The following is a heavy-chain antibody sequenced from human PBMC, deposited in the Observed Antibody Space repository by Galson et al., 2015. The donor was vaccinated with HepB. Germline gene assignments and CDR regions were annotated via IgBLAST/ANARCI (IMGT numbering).Heavy chain of an antibody. CDR3: ARDRTYSSGWYSRPISTEQNDAFDI. V-gene: IGHV1-69*13. CDR1: GYTFVNYD. D-gene: IGHD6-19*01. CDR2: IIPIFGTA. Sequence: SVKVSCKASGYTFVNYDINWVRQTSGQGLEWMGGIIPIFGTANYAQKFQGRVTITADESTGTAYMQLSSLRCEDTAVYYCARDRTYSSGWYSRPISTEQNDAFDIWGQGTMVTVSS. J-gene: IGHJ3*02.